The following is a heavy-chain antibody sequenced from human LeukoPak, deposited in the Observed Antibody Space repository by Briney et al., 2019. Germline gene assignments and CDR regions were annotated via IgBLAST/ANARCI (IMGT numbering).Heavy chain of an antibody. CDR1: GYTFTSYG. J-gene: IGHJ4*02. Sequence: ASVKVSCKASGYTFTSYGISWVRQAPGQGLEWMGWISAYNGNTNYAQKLQGRVTMTTDTSTSTAYMELSSLRSEDTAVYYCAREGKGADIVVVPAAMRYYFDYWGQGTLVTVSS. V-gene: IGHV1-18*01. D-gene: IGHD2-2*01. CDR2: ISAYNGNT. CDR3: AREGKGADIVVVPAAMRYYFDY.